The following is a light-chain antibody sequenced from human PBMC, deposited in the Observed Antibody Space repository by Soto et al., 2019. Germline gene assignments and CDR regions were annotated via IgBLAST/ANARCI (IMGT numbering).Light chain of an antibody. Sequence: QSVLTQPPSVSEAPGQRVTISCTGTSSNIGAGYDVHWYQQLPGAAPKLLIYSNAIRPSGVPDRFSGSKSGTSASLAITGLRAEDEADYYCQPYDSSLSNYVFGTGTKVTVL. J-gene: IGLJ1*01. CDR3: QPYDSSLSNYV. V-gene: IGLV1-40*01. CDR1: SSNIGAGYD. CDR2: SNA.